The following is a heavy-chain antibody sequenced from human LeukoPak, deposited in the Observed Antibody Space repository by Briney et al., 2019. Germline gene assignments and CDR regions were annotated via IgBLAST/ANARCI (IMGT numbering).Heavy chain of an antibody. CDR3: ARGILTYYDSSGSTLDY. J-gene: IGHJ4*02. V-gene: IGHV1-2*02. D-gene: IGHD3-22*01. CDR1: GYTFTGYY. Sequence: ASVKVSCKASGYTFTGYYMHWVRQAPGQGLEWMGWINPNSGGTNYAQKFQGRVTMTRDTSISTAYMELSRLRSDDTAVYYCARGILTYYDSSGSTLDYWGQGTLVTVSS. CDR2: INPNSGGT.